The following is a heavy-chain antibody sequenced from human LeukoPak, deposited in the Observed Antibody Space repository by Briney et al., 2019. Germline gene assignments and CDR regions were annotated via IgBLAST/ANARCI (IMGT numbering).Heavy chain of an antibody. Sequence: GGSLSLSCVGTGFTFSTYAMTWVRQASGKGLEWVSLISATGGSTYYADSVKGRFTISRDNIKNTLYLQMNSLRAEDTAVYYCAKDYEPLVGVHRWGDWFDPWGQGTLVTVSS. V-gene: IGHV3-23*01. CDR2: ISATGGST. CDR3: AKDYEPLVGVHRWGDWFDP. J-gene: IGHJ5*02. CDR1: GFTFSTYA. D-gene: IGHD1-26*01.